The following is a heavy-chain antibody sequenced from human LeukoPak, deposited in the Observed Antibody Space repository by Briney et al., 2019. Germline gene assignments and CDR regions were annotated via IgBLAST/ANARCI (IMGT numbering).Heavy chain of an antibody. V-gene: IGHV4-59*08. CDR2: IYNSGST. Sequence: PSETLSLTCTVSGGSISSHYWSGIRQPPGKGLKWIGYIYNSGSTNYNPSLKSRVTISPDPSKNQFSLHLTSVTAADTAVSFCARDDYGVFDAFDVWGQGTVVTVSS. D-gene: IGHD3-16*01. J-gene: IGHJ3*01. CDR1: GGSISSHY. CDR3: ARDDYGVFDAFDV.